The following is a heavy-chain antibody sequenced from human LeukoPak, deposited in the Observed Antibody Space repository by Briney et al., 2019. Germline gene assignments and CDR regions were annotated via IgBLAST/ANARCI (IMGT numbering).Heavy chain of an antibody. Sequence: SETLSLTCAVYIDSFTNYYWNWIRQTPGKGLEWIGEVNDSGGTNINPSLKSRVTISVDKSKNQFSLKLSSVTAADTAVYYCARSTYCSGGSCSHNWFDPWGQGTLVTVSS. J-gene: IGHJ5*02. CDR2: VNDSGGT. D-gene: IGHD2-15*01. CDR3: ARSTYCSGGSCSHNWFDP. CDR1: IDSFTNYY. V-gene: IGHV4-34*01.